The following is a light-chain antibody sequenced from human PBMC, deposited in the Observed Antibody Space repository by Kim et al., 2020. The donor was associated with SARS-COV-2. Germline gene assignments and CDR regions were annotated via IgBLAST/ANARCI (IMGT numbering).Light chain of an antibody. CDR2: AAS. CDR3: QQYATSPGGT. Sequence: PGERATLSCRASQSVTSNYLAWHQQKPGQAPRILIYAASNRAIDIPDRFSGGGSGTDFTLTISRLEPEDFAVYYCQQYATSPGGTFGHGTKVDIK. CDR1: QSVTSNY. V-gene: IGKV3-20*01. J-gene: IGKJ1*01.